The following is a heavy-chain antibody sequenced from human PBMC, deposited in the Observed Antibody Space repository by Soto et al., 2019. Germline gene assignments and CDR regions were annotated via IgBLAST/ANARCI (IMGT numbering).Heavy chain of an antibody. D-gene: IGHD1-26*01. CDR1: GFTFSSYA. CDR3: VKIKWEPDWYFDL. J-gene: IGHJ2*01. V-gene: IGHV3-64D*06. Sequence: EVQLVESGGGLDQPGGSLRLSCSASGFTFSSYAMHWVRQAPGKGLEYVSAINNNGDSTYYADSVKGRFTISRDNSKNTLYLQMSSLRAEDTALYYCVKIKWEPDWYFDLWGRGTLVTVSS. CDR2: INNNGDST.